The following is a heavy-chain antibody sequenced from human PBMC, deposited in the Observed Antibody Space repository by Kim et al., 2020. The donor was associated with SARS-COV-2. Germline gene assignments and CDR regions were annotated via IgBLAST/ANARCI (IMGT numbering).Heavy chain of an antibody. CDR3: ARGSGWVTMVRESYYYYGMDV. J-gene: IGHJ6*02. CDR1: GGTFSSYA. V-gene: IGHV1-69*04. D-gene: IGHD3-10*01. Sequence: SVKVSCKASGGTFSSYAISWVRQAPGQGLEWMGRIIPILGIANYAQKFQGRVTITADKSTSTAYMELSSLRSEDTAVYYCARGSGWVTMVRESYYYYGMDVWGQGTTVTVSS. CDR2: IIPILGIA.